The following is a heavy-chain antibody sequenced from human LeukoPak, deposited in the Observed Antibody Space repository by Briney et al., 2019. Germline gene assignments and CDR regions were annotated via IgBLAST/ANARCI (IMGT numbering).Heavy chain of an antibody. J-gene: IGHJ3*02. CDR2: ISGRGGST. Sequence: GASLRLSCAASGFTFSRYAMRWVGQAPPKGLEGVSVISGRGGSTYYADSVKGRFTISRDNSKNTLYLQMNSPRDEDTAVYYCANLESGDDVFDIWGQGTMVTVSS. CDR3: ANLESGDDVFDI. D-gene: IGHD5-12*01. CDR1: GFTFSRYA. V-gene: IGHV3-23*01.